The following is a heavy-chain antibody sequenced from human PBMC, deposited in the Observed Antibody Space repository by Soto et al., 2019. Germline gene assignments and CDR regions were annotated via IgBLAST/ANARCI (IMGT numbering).Heavy chain of an antibody. CDR1: GGSISSYY. CDR3: ARRTLTTIYYYGMDV. CDR2: IYYSGST. D-gene: IGHD4-17*01. Sequence: SETLSLTCTVSGGSISSYYWTWIRQPPGKGLEWIGYIYYSGSTYYNPSLKSRVTILVDTSKNQFSLRLNSVTAADTAVYYCARRTLTTIYYYGMDVWGQGTTVTVSS. J-gene: IGHJ6*02. V-gene: IGHV4-59*01.